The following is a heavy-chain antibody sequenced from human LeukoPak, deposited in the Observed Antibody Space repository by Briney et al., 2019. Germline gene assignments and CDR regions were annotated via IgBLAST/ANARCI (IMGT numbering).Heavy chain of an antibody. Sequence: SETLSLTCTVSGGSISSYYWSWIRQPPGKGLEWIGYIYYSGSTNYNPSLKSRVTISVDTSKNQFSLKLSSVTAADTAVYYCARQGSSGRVYNWFDPWGQGTLVTVSS. CDR2: IYYSGST. J-gene: IGHJ5*02. D-gene: IGHD6-19*01. CDR3: ARQGSSGRVYNWFDP. V-gene: IGHV4-59*08. CDR1: GGSISSYY.